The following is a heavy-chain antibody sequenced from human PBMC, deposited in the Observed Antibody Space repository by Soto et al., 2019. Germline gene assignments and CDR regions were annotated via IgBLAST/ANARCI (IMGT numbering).Heavy chain of an antibody. J-gene: IGHJ3*02. Sequence: QVQLVQSGAEVKKPGASVKVSCKASGYSFITSYNMHWVRQAPGQGLEWMGIINPTGSMTRYSQKFQSRLTMTRDTSTATDYMELSNLTSEDTAVYFCARDTGYDHDAFDIWGQGTRVTVSS. V-gene: IGHV1-46*01. CDR1: GYSFITSYN. D-gene: IGHD5-12*01. CDR3: ARDTGYDHDAFDI. CDR2: INPTGSMT.